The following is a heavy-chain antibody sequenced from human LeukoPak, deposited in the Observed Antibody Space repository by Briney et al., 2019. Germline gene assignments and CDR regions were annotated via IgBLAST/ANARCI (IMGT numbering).Heavy chain of an antibody. J-gene: IGHJ4*02. CDR3: ARGSYYDILTGYSQNYFDN. CDR1: GFTFSSYA. Sequence: PGGSLRLSCAASGFTFSSYAMSWVRQAPGKGLEWVSAISGSGGSTYYADSVKGRFTISRDNSKNTLYLQMNSLRAEDTAVYYCARGSYYDILTGYSQNYFDNWGQGTLVTVSS. CDR2: ISGSGGST. V-gene: IGHV3-23*01. D-gene: IGHD3-9*01.